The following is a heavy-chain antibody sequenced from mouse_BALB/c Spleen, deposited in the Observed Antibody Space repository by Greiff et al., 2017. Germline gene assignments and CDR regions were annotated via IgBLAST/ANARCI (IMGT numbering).Heavy chain of an antibody. CDR1: GFTFSSYG. CDR2: ISSGGSYT. CDR3: AKRLRDYAMDY. Sequence: DVMLVESGGDLVKPGGSLKLSCAASGFTFSSYGMSWVRQTPDKRLEWVATISSGGSYTYYPDSVKGRFTISRDNAKNTLYLQMSSLKSEDTAMYYCAKRLRDYAMDYWGQGTSVTVSS. D-gene: IGHD1-1*01. V-gene: IGHV5-6*02. J-gene: IGHJ4*01.